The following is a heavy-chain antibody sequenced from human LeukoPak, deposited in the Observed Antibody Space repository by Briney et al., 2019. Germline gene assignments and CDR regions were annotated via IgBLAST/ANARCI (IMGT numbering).Heavy chain of an antibody. CDR3: ARGVEGVVGDSDAFGF. D-gene: IGHD2-21*02. J-gene: IGHJ3*01. V-gene: IGHV4-39*01. CDR1: GGSISSSSYY. Sequence: PSETLSLTCTVSGGSISSSSYYWGWIRQPPGKGLEWIGSIYYSGSTYYNPSLKSRVTISVDTSKNQFSLKLSSVTAADTAVYYCARGVEGVVGDSDAFGFWGQGTMVTVSS. CDR2: IYYSGST.